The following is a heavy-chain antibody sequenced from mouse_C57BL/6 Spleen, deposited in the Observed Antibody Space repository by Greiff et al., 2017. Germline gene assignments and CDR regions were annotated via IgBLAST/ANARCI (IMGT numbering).Heavy chain of an antibody. V-gene: IGHV1-80*01. CDR1: GYAFSSYW. Sequence: VQLQQSGAELVKPGASVKISCKASGYAFSSYWMNWVKQRPGKGLEWIGQIYPGDGDTNYNGKFKGKATLTADKSSSTAYMQLSSLTSADSAVYFCARRAGYGSSYGAMDYWGQGTSVTVSS. D-gene: IGHD1-1*01. J-gene: IGHJ4*01. CDR3: ARRAGYGSSYGAMDY. CDR2: IYPGDGDT.